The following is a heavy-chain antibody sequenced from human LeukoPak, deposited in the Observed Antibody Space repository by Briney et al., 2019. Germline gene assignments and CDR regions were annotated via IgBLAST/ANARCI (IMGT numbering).Heavy chain of an antibody. Sequence: GESLKISCRVSGYSFTTYWLAWVRQMPGKGLEWMGLIYPGDSDTKYSPSFQGQVTISADKSISTACLQWTSLKASDTAMYYCARLKDIVVVVAASPAVSFDYWGQGTLVTVSS. J-gene: IGHJ4*02. V-gene: IGHV5-51*01. D-gene: IGHD2-15*01. CDR3: ARLKDIVVVVAASPAVSFDY. CDR1: GYSFTTYW. CDR2: IYPGDSDT.